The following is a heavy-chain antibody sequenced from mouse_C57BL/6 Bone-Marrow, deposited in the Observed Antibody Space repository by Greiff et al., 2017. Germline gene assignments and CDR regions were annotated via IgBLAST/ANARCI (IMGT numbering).Heavy chain of an antibody. J-gene: IGHJ3*01. CDR1: GYTFTDYY. CDR3: ASSLYYDGSSPWFAY. V-gene: IGHV1-19*01. Sequence: VHVKQSGPVLVKPGASVKMSCKASGYTFTDYYMNWVKQSHGKSLEWIGVINPYNGGTSYNQKFKGKATLTVDKSSSTAYMELNSLTSEDSAVYYCASSLYYDGSSPWFAYWGQGTLVTVSA. CDR2: INPYNGGT. D-gene: IGHD1-1*01.